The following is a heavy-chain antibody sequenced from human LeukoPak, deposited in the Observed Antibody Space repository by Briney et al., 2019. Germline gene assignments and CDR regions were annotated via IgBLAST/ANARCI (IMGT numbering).Heavy chain of an antibody. Sequence: SETLSLTCTVSGGSISSYYWSWIRQPTGKGLEWIGRIYTSGSTNYNPSLKSRVTMSVDTSKNQFSLKLSSVTAADTAVYYCARDIYYDSSDYYYYMDVWGKGTMVTVSS. CDR2: IYTSGST. V-gene: IGHV4-4*07. D-gene: IGHD3-22*01. CDR1: GGSISSYY. CDR3: ARDIYYDSSDYYYYMDV. J-gene: IGHJ6*03.